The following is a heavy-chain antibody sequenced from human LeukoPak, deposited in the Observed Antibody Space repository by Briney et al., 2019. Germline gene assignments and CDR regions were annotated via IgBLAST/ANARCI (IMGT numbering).Heavy chain of an antibody. CDR1: GYTFTGYY. V-gene: IGHV1-2*02. J-gene: IGHJ4*02. D-gene: IGHD5-18*01. CDR2: INPNSGGT. CDR3: ARGVTAMVTSRFDY. Sequence: ASVKVSCKASGYTFTGYYMHWVRQAPGQGLEWMGWINPNSGGTNYAQKFQGRVTMTRDTSISTAYMELSRLRSDDTAVYYCARGVTAMVTSRFDYWGQGTLVTVSS.